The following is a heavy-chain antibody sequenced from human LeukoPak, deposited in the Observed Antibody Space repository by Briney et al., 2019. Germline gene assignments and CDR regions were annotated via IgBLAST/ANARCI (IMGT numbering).Heavy chain of an antibody. CDR2: IKQDRSEK. CDR3: ARDLSGVTGYTYGRGIDY. V-gene: IGHV3-7*01. D-gene: IGHD5-18*01. J-gene: IGHJ4*02. CDR1: GFTFTNYW. Sequence: GGSLRLSCAASGFTFTNYWMSWVRQAPGKGLELVANIKQDRSEKYYVDSAKGRFTISRDNAKTSLYLQMNSPRVEDTAVYYCARDLSGVTGYTYGRGIDYWGQGTLVTVSS.